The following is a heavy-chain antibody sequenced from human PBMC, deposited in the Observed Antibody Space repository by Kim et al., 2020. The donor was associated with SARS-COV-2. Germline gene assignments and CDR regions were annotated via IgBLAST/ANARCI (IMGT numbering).Heavy chain of an antibody. Sequence: GGSLRLSCAASGFTFSSYGMHWVRQAPGKGLEWVAVISYDGSNKYYADSVKGRFTISRDNSKNTLYLQMNSLRAEDTAVYYCAKDRGVGVIDYWGQGTLVTVSS. J-gene: IGHJ4*02. V-gene: IGHV3-30*18. CDR2: ISYDGSNK. D-gene: IGHD1-26*01. CDR3: AKDRGVGVIDY. CDR1: GFTFSSYG.